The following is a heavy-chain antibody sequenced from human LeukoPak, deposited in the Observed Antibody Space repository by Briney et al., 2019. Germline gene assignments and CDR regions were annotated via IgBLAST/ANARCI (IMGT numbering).Heavy chain of an antibody. J-gene: IGHJ1*01. CDR1: GCTFTSYG. CDR3: AGNHCSSTRCYRGAEYLQH. Sequence: ASVKVSCKASGCTFTSYGISWVRQAPGQGLEWMGGIIPTIGTPNYAQKFQGRVTITTDKSTSTAYMELSSLRSEDTAVYYCAGNHCSSTRCYRGAEYLQHWGQGTLVTVSS. D-gene: IGHD2-2*01. CDR2: IIPTIGTP. V-gene: IGHV1-69*05.